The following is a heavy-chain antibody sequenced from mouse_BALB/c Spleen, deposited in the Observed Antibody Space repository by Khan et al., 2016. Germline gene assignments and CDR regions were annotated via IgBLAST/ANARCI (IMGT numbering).Heavy chain of an antibody. Sequence: QIQLVQSGPELKKPGETVKISCKASGYTFTNYGMNWVKQAPGKGLEWMGWINTYTGEPTYADDFKGRFVFSLETSASTAYLQINNLKNEDTATYFYSSDVITTSWASAYWCQGTLVTVSA. CDR3: SSDVITTSWASAY. D-gene: IGHD2-4*01. CDR1: GYTFTNYG. J-gene: IGHJ3*01. CDR2: INTYTGEP. V-gene: IGHV9-3-1*01.